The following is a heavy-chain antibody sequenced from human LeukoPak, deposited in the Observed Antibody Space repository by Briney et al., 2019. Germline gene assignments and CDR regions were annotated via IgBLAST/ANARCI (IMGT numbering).Heavy chain of an antibody. D-gene: IGHD2-15*01. V-gene: IGHV3-21*01. CDR3: GPGVRGGFDY. CDR1: GFTFSSYS. CDR2: ISSSSSYI. Sequence: GGSLRPSCAASGFTFSSYSMNWVRQAPGKGLEWVSSISSSSSYIYYADSVKGRFTISRDNAKNSLYLQMNSLRAEDTAVYYCGPGVRGGFDYWGQGTLVTVSS. J-gene: IGHJ4*02.